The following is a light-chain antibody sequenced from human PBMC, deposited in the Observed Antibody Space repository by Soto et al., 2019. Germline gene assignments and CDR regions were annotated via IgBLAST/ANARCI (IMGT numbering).Light chain of an antibody. V-gene: IGKV3-15*01. CDR3: QQYNTWPWT. CDR2: YAS. CDR1: QSVNSN. Sequence: EIVMTQSPATLSVSPGERATLSCRASQSVNSNLAWYQRKRGQAPRLLIFYASTRAPGIPSGFSGSGSGTEFTLTISILQSEDFAVYYCQQYNTWPWTFGQGTEVEIK. J-gene: IGKJ1*01.